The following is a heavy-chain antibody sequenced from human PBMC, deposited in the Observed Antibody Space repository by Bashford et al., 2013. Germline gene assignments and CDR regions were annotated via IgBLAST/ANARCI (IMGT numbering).Heavy chain of an antibody. D-gene: IGHD5-18*01. V-gene: IGHV3-11*04. J-gene: IGHJ4*02. CDR2: ISSSGSTI. Sequence: GGSLRLSCAASGFTFSDYYMSWIRQAPGKGLEWVSYISSSGSTIYYADSVKGRFTVSRDNSKNTLDLQMNNLRGEDTAVYYCARDPRGQGHSVSRNYLENWGPGTLVTVSS. CDR3: ARDPRGQGHSVSRNYLEN. CDR1: GFTFSDYY.